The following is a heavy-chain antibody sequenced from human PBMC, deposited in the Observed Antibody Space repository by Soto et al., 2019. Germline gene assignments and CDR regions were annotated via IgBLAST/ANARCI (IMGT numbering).Heavy chain of an antibody. CDR3: ARLGHPGH. CDR1: GGSLRNSV. CDR2: VSPILGTA. J-gene: IGHJ4*02. V-gene: IGHV1-69*01. Sequence: QVQLVQSGAEVKKPGSSVKVSCTASGGSLRNSVISWVRQAPAQRLDWMGGVSPILGTANYAQKFQGRVTMTADEATSTAYMVLSSLSPDDTAVYYCARLGHPGHWGPGTLVIVSS.